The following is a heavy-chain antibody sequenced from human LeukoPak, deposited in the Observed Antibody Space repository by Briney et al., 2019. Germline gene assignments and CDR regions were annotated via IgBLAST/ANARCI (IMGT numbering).Heavy chain of an antibody. CDR2: INPNSGGT. CDR1: GYTFTGYY. V-gene: IGHV1-2*02. J-gene: IGHJ4*02. CDR3: ARDSRMGYSYGTFNY. D-gene: IGHD5-18*01. Sequence: ASVKVSCKAPGYTFTGYYMHWVRQAPGQGLEWMGWINPNSGGTNYAQKFQGRVTMTRDTSISTAYMELSRLRSDDTAVYYCARDSRMGYSYGTFNYWGQGTLVTVSS.